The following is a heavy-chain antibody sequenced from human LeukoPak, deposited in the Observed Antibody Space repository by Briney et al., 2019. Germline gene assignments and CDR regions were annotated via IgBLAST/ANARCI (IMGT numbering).Heavy chain of an antibody. J-gene: IGHJ4*02. Sequence: GALRLSCAASGFTFDDYGMSWVRQAPGKGLEWVSGINWNGGSTGYADSVKDRFTISRDNAKNSLYLQMNSLRAEDTALYYCARDYYDSSGYYYPPPDYWGQGTLVTVSS. D-gene: IGHD3-22*01. CDR2: INWNGGST. V-gene: IGHV3-20*04. CDR3: ARDYYDSSGYYYPPPDY. CDR1: GFTFDDYG.